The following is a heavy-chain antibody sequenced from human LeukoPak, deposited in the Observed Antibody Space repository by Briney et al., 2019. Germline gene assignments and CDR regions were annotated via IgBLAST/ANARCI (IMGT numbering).Heavy chain of an antibody. J-gene: IGHJ5*02. CDR3: AKVRGDIVVVVAATGWFDP. CDR1: GFTFSSYA. Sequence: GGSLRLSCAASGFTFSSYAMSWVRQAPGKGLEWVSAISGSGGSTYYADSAKGRFTISRDNSKNTLYLQMNSLRAEDTAVYYCAKVRGDIVVVVAATGWFDPWGQGTLVTVSS. CDR2: ISGSGGST. V-gene: IGHV3-23*01. D-gene: IGHD2-15*01.